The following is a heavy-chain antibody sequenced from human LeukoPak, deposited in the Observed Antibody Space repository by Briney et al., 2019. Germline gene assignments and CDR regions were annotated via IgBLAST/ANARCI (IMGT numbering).Heavy chain of an antibody. D-gene: IGHD1-26*01. J-gene: IGHJ4*02. CDR3: ARGQGSGSSWAFDY. CDR2: IHYSVST. Sequence: SDTLSLTCSVSGDSISGYSWSWIRQPPGMGLEWIGYIHYSVSTTHNPSLKSRVTISVDPSKHQFSLSLSSVTAADTAVYYCARGQGSGSSWAFDYWGQGTLVTVSS. CDR1: GDSISGYS. V-gene: IGHV4-59*07.